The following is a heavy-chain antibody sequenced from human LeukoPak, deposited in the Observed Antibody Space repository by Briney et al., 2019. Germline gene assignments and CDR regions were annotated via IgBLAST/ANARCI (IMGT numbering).Heavy chain of an antibody. V-gene: IGHV4-38-2*01. D-gene: IGHD1-26*01. CDR2: IYHTGTT. CDR1: GYSISSGYF. Sequence: SETLSLTCAVSGYSISSGYFWGWIRQPPGKGLEWIGSIYHTGTTHYNPSLKSRATISLDTSKNQFSLKLSSVPAADTAVYYCARHTWGGGSLTNYYFDYWGQGTLVTVSS. J-gene: IGHJ4*02. CDR3: ARHTWGGGSLTNYYFDY.